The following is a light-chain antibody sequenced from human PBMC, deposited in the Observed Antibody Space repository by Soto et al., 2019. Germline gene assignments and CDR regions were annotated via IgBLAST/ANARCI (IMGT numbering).Light chain of an antibody. Sequence: EIVLTQSPGTLSLSPGERATLSCRASQSVSSSYLAWYQQKPGQAPRLLIYGASSRGTGIPDRFSGSGSGTDLSLTISRLEPEDFAVYYCQQYGSAPPYTFGQGTKLEIK. J-gene: IGKJ2*01. CDR1: QSVSSSY. CDR2: GAS. V-gene: IGKV3-20*01. CDR3: QQYGSAPPYT.